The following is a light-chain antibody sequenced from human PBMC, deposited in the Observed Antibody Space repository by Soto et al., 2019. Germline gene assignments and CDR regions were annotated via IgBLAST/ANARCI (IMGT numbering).Light chain of an antibody. CDR1: QSVSSN. J-gene: IGKJ1*01. Sequence: EIVMTQSPATLSVSPGERATLSCRASQSVSSNLAWYQQKPGQAPRLLIYGASTRATGIPARFSGSGSGTELTFTISSLQSEDFAVNYCQQYTNWPPWTFGQGTKVEIK. V-gene: IGKV3-15*01. CDR3: QQYTNWPPWT. CDR2: GAS.